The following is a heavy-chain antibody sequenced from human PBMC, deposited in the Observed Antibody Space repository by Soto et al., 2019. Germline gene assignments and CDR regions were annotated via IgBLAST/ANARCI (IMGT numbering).Heavy chain of an antibody. V-gene: IGHV3-30-3*01. CDR1: GFTFSSYT. CDR2: ISYDDGINK. CDR3: ARSIAVAGTPEFDY. J-gene: IGHJ4*02. D-gene: IGHD6-19*01. Sequence: QVQLVESGGGVVQPGRSLRLSCAASGFTFSSYTMHWVRQAPGKGLEWVAVISYDDGINKYYAQSVKGRFTISRDNSKNTLYLQMNSLRAEDTAVYYCARSIAVAGTPEFDYWGQGALVTVSS.